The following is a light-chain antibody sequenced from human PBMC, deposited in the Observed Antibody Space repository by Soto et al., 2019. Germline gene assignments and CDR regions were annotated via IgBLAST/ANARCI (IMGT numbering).Light chain of an antibody. J-gene: IGLJ1*01. CDR2: EVS. V-gene: IGLV2-8*01. CDR1: SRAVGGYTY. CDR3: SSYAGGNNYV. Sequence: QSALAQPPSASGSRGQSVTICCTGTSRAVGGYTYVSWYQQHPGQAPQLMIYEVSKRPSGVPDRFSGSKSGNTASLTDSGLQAEDEADYYCSSYAGGNNYVFATGTKVTVL.